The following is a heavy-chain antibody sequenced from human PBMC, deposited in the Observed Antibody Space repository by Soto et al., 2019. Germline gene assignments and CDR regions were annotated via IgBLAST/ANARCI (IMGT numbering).Heavy chain of an antibody. D-gene: IGHD3-22*01. CDR1: GFTFSSYA. J-gene: IGHJ4*02. CDR2: ISGSGGST. Sequence: PVGSLRLSCAASGFTFSSYAMSWVRQAPGKGLEWVSAISGSGGSTYYADSVKGRFTISRDNSKNTLYLQMNSLRAEDTAVYYCAKVLSPYYYDSSGPGPFDYWGQGTLVTVSS. V-gene: IGHV3-23*01. CDR3: AKVLSPYYYDSSGPGPFDY.